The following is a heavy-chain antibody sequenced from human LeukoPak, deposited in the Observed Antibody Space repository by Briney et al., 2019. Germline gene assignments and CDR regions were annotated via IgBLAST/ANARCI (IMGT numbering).Heavy chain of an antibody. J-gene: IGHJ4*02. V-gene: IGHV4-59*01. Sequence: SETLSLTCTASGGSMSSYYWSWIRQPPGKGLEWIGYIYYSGTTKYNPSLKSRVTISVDTSKNQFSLKLNSLTAADTAVYYCARGSISSGWYGYWGQGTLVTVSS. CDR1: GGSMSSYY. CDR3: ARGSISSGWYGY. CDR2: IYYSGTT. D-gene: IGHD6-19*01.